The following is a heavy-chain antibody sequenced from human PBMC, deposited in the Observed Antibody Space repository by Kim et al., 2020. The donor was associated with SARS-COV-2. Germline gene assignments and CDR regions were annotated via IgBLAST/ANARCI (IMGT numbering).Heavy chain of an antibody. CDR1: GYTFTSYG. Sequence: ASVKVSCKASGYTFTSYGISWVRQAPGQGLEWMGWISAYNGNTNYAQKLQGRVTMTTDTSTSTAYMELRSLRSDDTAVYYCARSKGLLRLGELSLGFWGQGTLVTVSS. D-gene: IGHD3-16*02. V-gene: IGHV1-18*01. CDR3: ARSKGLLRLGELSLGF. CDR2: ISAYNGNT. J-gene: IGHJ4*02.